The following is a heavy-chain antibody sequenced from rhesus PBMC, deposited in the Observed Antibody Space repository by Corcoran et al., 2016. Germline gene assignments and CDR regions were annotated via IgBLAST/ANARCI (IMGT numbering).Heavy chain of an antibody. Sequence: EVQLVESGGGLAKPGGSLRLSCAASGFTFSSYWMNWVRKAQGKGLECVSAINSGGDSTSYADSVQVRFTISRDNSKNTLSLQMNSLRAEDTAVYYCAKAQSGYSSGWFNYYGLDSWGQGVVVTVSS. CDR1: GFTFSSYW. CDR3: AKAQSGYSSGWFNYYGLDS. CDR2: INSGGDST. D-gene: IGHD6-31*01. J-gene: IGHJ6*01. V-gene: IGHV3S25*01.